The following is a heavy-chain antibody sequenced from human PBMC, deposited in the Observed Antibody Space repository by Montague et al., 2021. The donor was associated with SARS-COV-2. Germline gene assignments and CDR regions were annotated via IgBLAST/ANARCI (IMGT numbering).Heavy chain of an antibody. CDR3: ARHSGRDTIFGVVIIPDAFDI. V-gene: IGHV4-34*01. CDR1: GTSFSGYY. Sequence: SETLSLTCAVHGTSFSGYYWNWIRQPPGKGLEWIGSIYYSGSTYYNPSLKSRVTISVDTSKNPFSLKLSSVTAADTAVYYCARHSGRDTIFGVVIIPDAFDIWGQGTMVTVSS. J-gene: IGHJ3*02. D-gene: IGHD3-3*01. CDR2: IYYSGST.